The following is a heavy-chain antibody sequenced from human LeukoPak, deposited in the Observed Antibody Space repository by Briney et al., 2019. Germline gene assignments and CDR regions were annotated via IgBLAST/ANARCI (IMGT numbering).Heavy chain of an antibody. D-gene: IGHD4-17*01. V-gene: IGHV4-61*02. CDR3: ARETNYGDYGTGYYYYYYMDV. CDR2: IYTSGST. J-gene: IGHJ6*03. Sequence: SETLSLTCTVSGGSISSNSYYWSWIRQPAGKGLEWIGRIYTSGSTNYNPSLKSRVTMSVDTSKNQFSLKLSSVTAADTAVYYCARETNYGDYGTGYYYYYYMDVWGKGTTVTISS. CDR1: GGSISSNSYY.